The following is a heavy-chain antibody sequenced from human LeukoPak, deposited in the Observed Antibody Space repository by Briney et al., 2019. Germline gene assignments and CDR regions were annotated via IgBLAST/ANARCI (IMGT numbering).Heavy chain of an antibody. CDR2: ISSSSTTI. Sequence: PGGSLRLSCAASGFTFSIYSMNWVRQAPGKGLEWVSYISSSSTTISYADSVKGRFTISRDNSKNTLYLQMNNLRAEDTAVYYCAKERNWFDPWGQGTLVTVSS. V-gene: IGHV3-48*01. J-gene: IGHJ5*02. CDR3: AKERNWFDP. CDR1: GFTFSIYS.